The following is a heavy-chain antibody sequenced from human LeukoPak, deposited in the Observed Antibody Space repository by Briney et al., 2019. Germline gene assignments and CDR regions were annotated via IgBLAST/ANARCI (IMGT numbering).Heavy chain of an antibody. CDR3: ATIKWKYYYGSGGRGLNDY. Sequence: PRASVKVSCKASGGTFSSYAISWVRQAPGQGLEWMGGIIPIFGTANYAQKFQGRVTMTEDTSTDTAYMELSSLRSENAAVYYCATIKWKYYYGSGGRGLNDYWGQGTLVTVSS. CDR1: GGTFSSYA. V-gene: IGHV1-69*06. D-gene: IGHD3-10*01. J-gene: IGHJ4*02. CDR2: IIPIFGTA.